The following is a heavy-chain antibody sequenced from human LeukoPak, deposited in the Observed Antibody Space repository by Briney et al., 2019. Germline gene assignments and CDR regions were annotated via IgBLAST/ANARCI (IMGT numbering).Heavy chain of an antibody. J-gene: IGHJ6*02. Sequence: PGRSLRLSCAASGFTFSSYGMHWVRQAPGKGLEWVAVISYDGSNKYYADSVKGRFTISRDNSKNTLYLQMNSLRAEDTAVYYCAKDYGCSGGSCYSGHYYYGMDVWGQGTTVTVSS. CDR1: GFTFSSYG. V-gene: IGHV3-30*18. D-gene: IGHD2-15*01. CDR3: AKDYGCSGGSCYSGHYYYGMDV. CDR2: ISYDGSNK.